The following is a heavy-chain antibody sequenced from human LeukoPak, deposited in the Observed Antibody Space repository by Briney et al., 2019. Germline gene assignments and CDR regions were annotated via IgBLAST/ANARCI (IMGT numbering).Heavy chain of an antibody. Sequence: SETLSLTCTVSGGSISSGIYYWSWIRQPAGKGLEWIGRIYTSGSTNYNPSLKSRVTISVDTSKNQFSLKLSSVTAADTAVYYCAGYYDSSGYYLFDYWGQGTLVTVSS. CDR2: IYTSGST. CDR1: GGSISSGIYY. D-gene: IGHD3-22*01. V-gene: IGHV4-61*02. CDR3: AGYYDSSGYYLFDY. J-gene: IGHJ4*02.